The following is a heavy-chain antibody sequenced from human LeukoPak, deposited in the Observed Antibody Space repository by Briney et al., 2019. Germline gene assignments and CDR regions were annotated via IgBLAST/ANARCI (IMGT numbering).Heavy chain of an antibody. J-gene: IGHJ4*02. D-gene: IGHD3-16*02. CDR3: ARGLPHYDYVWGSYRYLARFDY. CDR1: GGSISSYY. Sequence: SETLSLTCTVSGGSISSYYWSWMRQPPGKGLEWIGYIYYSGSTNYNPSLKSRVTISVDTSKNQFSLKLSSVTAADTAVYYCARGLPHYDYVWGSYRYLARFDYWGQGTLVTVSS. CDR2: IYYSGST. V-gene: IGHV4-59*08.